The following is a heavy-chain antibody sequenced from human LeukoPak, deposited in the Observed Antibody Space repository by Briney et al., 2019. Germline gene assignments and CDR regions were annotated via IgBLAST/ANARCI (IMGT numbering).Heavy chain of an antibody. Sequence: PGGSLRLSCAASGFTFSSYSMNWVRQAPGKGLEWVSSISSSSSYIYYADSVKGRFTISRDNSKNTLYLQMNSLRAEDTAVYYCARDRGGTLFDYWGQGTLVTVSS. CDR1: GFTFSSYS. V-gene: IGHV3-21*01. J-gene: IGHJ4*02. CDR3: ARDRGGTLFDY. D-gene: IGHD1-7*01. CDR2: ISSSSSYI.